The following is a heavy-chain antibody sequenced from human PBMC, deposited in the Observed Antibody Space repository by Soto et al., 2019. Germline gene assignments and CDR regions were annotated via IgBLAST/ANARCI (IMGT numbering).Heavy chain of an antibody. CDR2: ISPDGHYI. Sequence: GGSLRLSCAASAFTFSDFAMTWVRQTSGKGLEWVSSISPDGHYIYYADSVKGRFTLSRDNSKNTLYLQMSSLRVEDTATYYCAKRGSGATTAAANSFVHWGRGTLVTSPQ. V-gene: IGHV3-23*01. J-gene: IGHJ4*01. CDR3: AKRGSGATTAAANSFVH. CDR1: AFTFSDFA. D-gene: IGHD6-25*01.